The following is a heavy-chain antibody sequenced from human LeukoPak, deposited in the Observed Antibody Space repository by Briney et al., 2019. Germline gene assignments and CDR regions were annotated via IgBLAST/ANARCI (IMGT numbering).Heavy chain of an antibody. CDR1: GFTFSSYW. D-gene: IGHD5-12*01. CDR3: GRVQLGGSWFFDL. J-gene: IGHJ2*01. Sequence: QSGGSLRLSCAASGFTFSSYWMSWVRQAPGTGLEWVANIKQDGSEEYYVDSVRGRLTISRDNAKNSLYLQMNSLRAEDTAVYYCGRVQLGGSWFFDLWGRGTLVTVSS. CDR2: IKQDGSEE. V-gene: IGHV3-7*03.